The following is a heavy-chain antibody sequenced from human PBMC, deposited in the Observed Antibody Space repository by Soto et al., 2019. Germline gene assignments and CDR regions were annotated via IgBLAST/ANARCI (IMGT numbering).Heavy chain of an antibody. J-gene: IGHJ6*02. D-gene: IGHD3-22*01. CDR3: ARVVDSSGYYSYYYGMDV. Sequence: ASVKVSCKASGGTFSSYAISWVRQAPGQGLEWMGGIIPIFGTANYAQKFQGRVTITADESTSTAYMELSSLRSEDTAVYYCARVVDSSGYYSYYYGMDVWGQGTTVTVSS. CDR2: IIPIFGTA. CDR1: GGTFSSYA. V-gene: IGHV1-69*13.